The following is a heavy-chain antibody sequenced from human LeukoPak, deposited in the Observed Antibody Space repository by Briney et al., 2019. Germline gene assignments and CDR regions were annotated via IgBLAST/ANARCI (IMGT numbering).Heavy chain of an antibody. V-gene: IGHV3-74*01. CDR3: SRALGRYSDS. CDR1: GFTFSSDL. J-gene: IGHJ4*02. Sequence: GGALRLSCAASGFTFSSDLMHWVRQAPGKGLVWVSRINSEGSRTIYADSVKSRFTISRDNAKNTLYLQMNSLRVEDTAVYYCSRALGRYSDSWGQGTLVTVSP. D-gene: IGHD1-26*01. CDR2: INSEGSRT.